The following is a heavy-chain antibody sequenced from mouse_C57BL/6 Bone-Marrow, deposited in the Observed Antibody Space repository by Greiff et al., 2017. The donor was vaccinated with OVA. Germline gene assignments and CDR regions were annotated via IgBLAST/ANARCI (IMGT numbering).Heavy chain of an antibody. CDR2: IRLKSDNYAT. J-gene: IGHJ2*01. CDR1: GFTFSNYW. CDR3: TGDYYGSSYVGY. V-gene: IGHV6-3*01. D-gene: IGHD1-1*01. Sequence: EVKVEESGGGLVQPGGSMKLSCVASGFTFSNYWMNWVRQSPEKGLEWVAQIRLKSDNYATHYAESVKGRFTISRDDSKSSVYLQMNNLRAEDTGIYYCTGDYYGSSYVGYWGQGTTLTVSS.